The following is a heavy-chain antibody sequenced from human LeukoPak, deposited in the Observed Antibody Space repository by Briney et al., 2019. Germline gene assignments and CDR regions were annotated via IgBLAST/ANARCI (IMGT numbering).Heavy chain of an antibody. D-gene: IGHD5-24*01. CDR1: GYTFTGYY. V-gene: IGHV1-2*06. CDR2: INPNSGGT. J-gene: IGHJ6*03. CDR3: ASLRDGYNFDYYYMDV. Sequence: ASVKVSCKASGYTFTGYYMHWVRQAPGQGLEWMGRINPNSGGTNYAQKFQGRVTMTRDTSISTAYMELSRLRSDDTAVYYCASLRDGYNFDYYYMDVWAKGPRSPSP.